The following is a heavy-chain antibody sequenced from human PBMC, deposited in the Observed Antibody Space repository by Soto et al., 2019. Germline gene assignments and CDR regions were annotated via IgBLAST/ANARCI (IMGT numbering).Heavy chain of an antibody. CDR2: INPNSGGT. J-gene: IGHJ5*02. V-gene: IGHV1-2*02. CDR1: GYTFTGYY. D-gene: IGHD4-4*01. Sequence: ASVKVSCKASGYTFTGYYMHWVRQAPGQGLEWMGWINPNSGGTNYAQKFQGRVTMTRDTSISTAYMELSRLRSDDTAVYYCARDSAFDYSNYVSVWFDPWGQGTLVTVSS. CDR3: ARDSAFDYSNYVSVWFDP.